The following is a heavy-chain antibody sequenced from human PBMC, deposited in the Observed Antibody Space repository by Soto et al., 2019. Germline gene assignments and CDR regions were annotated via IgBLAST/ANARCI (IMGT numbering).Heavy chain of an antibody. CDR3: ARELGRSGWNYYYYYMDV. D-gene: IGHD6-19*01. Sequence: SVKVSCKASGGTFSSYTISWVRQAPGQGLEWMGRIIPILGIANYAQKFQGRVTITADKSTSTAYMELSSLRSEDTAVYYCARELGRSGWNYYYYYMDVWGKGTTVTVSS. CDR2: IIPILGIA. CDR1: GGTFSSYT. J-gene: IGHJ6*03. V-gene: IGHV1-69*04.